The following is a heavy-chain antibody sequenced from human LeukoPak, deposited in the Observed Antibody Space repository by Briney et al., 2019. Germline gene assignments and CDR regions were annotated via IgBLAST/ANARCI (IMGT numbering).Heavy chain of an antibody. D-gene: IGHD3-9*01. CDR2: IYHSGST. CDR3: VRQGYDILTGYLLAYYFDY. Sequence: SETLSLTCAVSGYSISSGYYWGWIRQPPGKGLEWIGSIYHSGSTYYNPSLKSRVTISVDTSKNQFSLKLSSVTAADTAVYYCVRQGYDILTGYLLAYYFDYWGQGTLVTVSS. J-gene: IGHJ4*02. V-gene: IGHV4-38-2*01. CDR1: GYSISSGYY.